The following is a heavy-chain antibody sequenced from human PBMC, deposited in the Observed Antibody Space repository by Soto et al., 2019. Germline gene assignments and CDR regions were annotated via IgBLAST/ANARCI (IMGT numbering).Heavy chain of an antibody. Sequence: SETLSLTCTVSGGSISSYYWTWIRQPPGQGLEWIGYIYYSGSTNYNPSLKSRVTISVDTSKNQFSLRLSSVTAADTAVYYCARQSVAGSDPFDYCGEGTLVTVSS. CDR2: IYYSGST. J-gene: IGHJ4*02. V-gene: IGHV4-59*08. CDR1: GGSISSYY. D-gene: IGHD6-19*01. CDR3: ARQSVAGSDPFDY.